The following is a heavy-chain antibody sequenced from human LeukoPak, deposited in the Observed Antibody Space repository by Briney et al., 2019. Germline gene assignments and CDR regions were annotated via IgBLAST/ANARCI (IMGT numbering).Heavy chain of an antibody. V-gene: IGHV3-64D*09. CDR3: VKGQEVVYAPTFDS. CDR2: IGTSGIST. Sequence: PGGSLRLSCSASGFTFNTYAIHWVRQAPGKGLEYVSSIGTSGISTYYADSVTGRFTISRDNSKNSLYLQMSSLRAEDTAVYYCVKGQEVVYAPTFDSWGQGTPVTVSS. D-gene: IGHD2-8*02. CDR1: GFTFNTYA. J-gene: IGHJ4*02.